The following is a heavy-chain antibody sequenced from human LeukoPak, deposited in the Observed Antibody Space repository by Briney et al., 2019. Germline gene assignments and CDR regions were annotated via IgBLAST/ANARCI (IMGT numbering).Heavy chain of an antibody. V-gene: IGHV3-33*01. CDR3: ASSAGALIDC. CDR2: LQFDRKNR. D-gene: IGHD6-19*01. Sequence: RGSLRLSCAASGFTFSNYDMHWVRQAPGKGLEWVAVLQFDRKNRFYADSVKGRFTSSRDNSKNTLYLQMNSLRAEDTAVYYCASSAGALIDCWGQGTLVIVSS. CDR1: GFTFSNYD. J-gene: IGHJ4*02.